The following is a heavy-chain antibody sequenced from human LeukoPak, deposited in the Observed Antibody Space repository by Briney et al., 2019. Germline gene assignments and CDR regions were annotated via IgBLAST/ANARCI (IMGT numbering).Heavy chain of an antibody. D-gene: IGHD5-24*01. J-gene: IGHJ3*02. CDR2: ISAYNGNT. CDR1: GYTFTSYG. CDR3: ARVRDGYNDAYDI. Sequence: RASVKVSCKASGYTFTSYGISWVRQAPGQGLEWMGWISAYNGNTNYAQKLQGRVTLTGDTSTSTVYMELSSLRSEDTAVYYCARVRDGYNDAYDIWGQGTMVTVTS. V-gene: IGHV1-18*01.